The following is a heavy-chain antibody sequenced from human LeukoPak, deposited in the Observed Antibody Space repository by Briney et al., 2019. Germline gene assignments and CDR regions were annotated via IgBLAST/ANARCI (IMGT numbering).Heavy chain of an antibody. J-gene: IGHJ4*02. CDR1: GGSISDFY. CDR3: ARGGERWELPS. CDR2: IYHTGSS. D-gene: IGHD1-26*01. Sequence: PSETLSLTCAVSGGSISDFYWNWIRQPPGKGPEWLGYIYHTGSSSSNPSLKSRVTISVDTSKNQFSLKLSAVTAADTAVYYCARGGERWELPSWGQGTLVTVSS. V-gene: IGHV4-59*01.